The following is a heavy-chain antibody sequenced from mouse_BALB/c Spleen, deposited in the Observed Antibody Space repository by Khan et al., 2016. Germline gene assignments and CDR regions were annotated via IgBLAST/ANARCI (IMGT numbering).Heavy chain of an antibody. D-gene: IGHD2-3*01. CDR2: INPSTGYT. CDR1: GYTFTSYW. Sequence: QVQLQQSGAELAKPGASVKMSCKASGYTFTSYWMHWVKQRPGQGLEWIGYINPSTGYTEYNQKFKDKATLTADKSSSTAYMQLRSLTSEDSAVYYWARYEGGFAYWGQGTLVTVSA. V-gene: IGHV1-7*01. J-gene: IGHJ3*01. CDR3: ARYEGGFAY.